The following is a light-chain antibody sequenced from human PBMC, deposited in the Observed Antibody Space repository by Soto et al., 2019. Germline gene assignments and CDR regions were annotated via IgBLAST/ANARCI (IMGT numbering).Light chain of an antibody. J-gene: IGLJ1*01. CDR3: SSYTSSSTRL. CDR1: SSDVGGYHY. CDR2: EVS. Sequence: QTVLNQPASVSGSLGQSITISCTAASSDVGGYHYVSWYQQYPGKAPKLMIYEVSNRPSGVSNRFSGSKSGNTASLTISGLQAEDEADYYCSSYTSSSTRLFGTGTKVTVL. V-gene: IGLV2-14*01.